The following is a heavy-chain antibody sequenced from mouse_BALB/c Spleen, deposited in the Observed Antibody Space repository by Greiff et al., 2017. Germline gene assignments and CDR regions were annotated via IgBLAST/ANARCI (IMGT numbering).Heavy chain of an antibody. D-gene: IGHD2-14*01. CDR2: IDPANGNT. J-gene: IGHJ4*01. Sequence: EVQLQESGAELVKPGASVKLSCTASGFNIKDTYMHWVKQRPEQGLEWIGRIDPANGNTKYDPKFQGKATITADTSSNTAYLQLSSLTSEDTAVYYCATPYYRYDGFYAMDYWGQGTSVTVSS. V-gene: IGHV14-3*02. CDR1: GFNIKDTY. CDR3: ATPYYRYDGFYAMDY.